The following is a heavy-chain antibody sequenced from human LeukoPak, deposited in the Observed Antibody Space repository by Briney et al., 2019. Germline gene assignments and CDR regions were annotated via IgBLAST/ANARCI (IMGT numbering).Heavy chain of an antibody. V-gene: IGHV4-59*08. CDR3: ARRGGYSYGLLDY. J-gene: IGHJ4*02. CDR1: GGSISSYY. D-gene: IGHD5-18*01. CDR2: IYYSGST. Sequence: SETLSLTCTVSGGSISSYYWSWIRQPPGKGLEWIGYIYYSGSTNYNPSLKSRVTMSVDTSKNQFSLKLSSVTAADTAVYYCARRGGYSYGLLDYWGQGTLVTVSS.